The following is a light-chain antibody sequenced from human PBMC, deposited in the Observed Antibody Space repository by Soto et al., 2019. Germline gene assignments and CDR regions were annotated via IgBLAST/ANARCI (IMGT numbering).Light chain of an antibody. Sequence: DIQMTQSPSTLSASVGDRVTITCRASQSISGWLAWYQQKPGKAPKLLIYKASNLESGVSSRFSGSGSGTEFTLTISSLQPDDFATYYCQQYNSYSSTWTFGQGTKVEIK. J-gene: IGKJ1*01. CDR3: QQYNSYSSTWT. V-gene: IGKV1-5*03. CDR2: KAS. CDR1: QSISGW.